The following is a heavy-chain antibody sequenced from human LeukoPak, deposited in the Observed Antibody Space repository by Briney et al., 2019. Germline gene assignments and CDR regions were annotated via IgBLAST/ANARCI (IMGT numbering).Heavy chain of an antibody. D-gene: IGHD3-16*01. J-gene: IGHJ3*02. V-gene: IGHV3-30-3*01. CDR3: ARGFEGFDI. Sequence: GGSLRLSCAASGFTFSSYAMHWVRQAPGKGLEWVAVISYDGSNKYYADSVKGRFTISRDNSKNTLYLQMNSLRAEDTAVYYCARGFEGFDIWGQGTMVTVSS. CDR2: ISYDGSNK. CDR1: GFTFSSYA.